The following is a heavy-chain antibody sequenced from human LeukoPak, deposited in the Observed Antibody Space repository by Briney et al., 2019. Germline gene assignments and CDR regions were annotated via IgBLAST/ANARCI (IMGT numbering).Heavy chain of an antibody. Sequence: GALRLSCAASGFTFSSYGMHWVRQAPGKGLEGVAVISYDGSNKYYADSVKGRFTISRDNSKNTLYLQMSSLRAEDTAVYYCAKLQDIVVVVAATSGFDYWGQGTLVTVSS. V-gene: IGHV3-30*18. CDR3: AKLQDIVVVVAATSGFDY. CDR1: GFTFSSYG. D-gene: IGHD2-15*01. J-gene: IGHJ4*02. CDR2: ISYDGSNK.